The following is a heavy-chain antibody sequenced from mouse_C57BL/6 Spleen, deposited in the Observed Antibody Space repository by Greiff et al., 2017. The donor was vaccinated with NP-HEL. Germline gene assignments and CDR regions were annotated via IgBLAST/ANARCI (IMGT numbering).Heavy chain of an antibody. D-gene: IGHD1-1*01. J-gene: IGHJ2*01. CDR3: ARTTTVVEGYYFDY. Sequence: EVKLMESGGGLVKPGGSLKLSCAASGFTFSDYGMHWVRQAPEKGLEWVAYISSGSSTIYYADTVKGRFTISRDNAKNTLFLQMTSLRSEDTAMYYCARTTTVVEGYYFDYWGQGTTLTVSS. V-gene: IGHV5-17*01. CDR1: GFTFSDYG. CDR2: ISSGSSTI.